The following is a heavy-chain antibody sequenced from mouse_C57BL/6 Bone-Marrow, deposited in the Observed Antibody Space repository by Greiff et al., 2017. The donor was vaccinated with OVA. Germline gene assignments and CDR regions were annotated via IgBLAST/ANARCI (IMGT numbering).Heavy chain of an antibody. CDR3: ARNKYYSNYLWYFDV. V-gene: IGHV2-2*01. CDR1: GFSLTSYG. Sequence: QVQLQQSGPGLVQPSQSLSITCTVSGFSLTSYGVHWVRQSPGKGLEWLGVIWSGGSTDYNAAFISRLSISKDNSTSQVFFKMNSLQADDTAIYYCARNKYYSNYLWYFDVWGTGTTVTVSS. J-gene: IGHJ1*03. D-gene: IGHD2-5*01. CDR2: IWSGGST.